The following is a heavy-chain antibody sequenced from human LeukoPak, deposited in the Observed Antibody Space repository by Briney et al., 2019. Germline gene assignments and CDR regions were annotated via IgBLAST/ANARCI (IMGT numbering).Heavy chain of an antibody. CDR2: IHTDGTT. J-gene: IGHJ4*02. CDR1: GGSISSYL. V-gene: IGHV4-4*07. Sequence: SETLSLTCTVSGGSISSYLWSWIRQPAGKGLEWLGRIHTDGTTTYSPSLQSRLTMSVDTSKKQISLRLSSVTAADTGIYYCATEQVSGSAWGFDYWGQGSLVTVSS. CDR3: ATEQVSGSAWGFDY. D-gene: IGHD6-19*01.